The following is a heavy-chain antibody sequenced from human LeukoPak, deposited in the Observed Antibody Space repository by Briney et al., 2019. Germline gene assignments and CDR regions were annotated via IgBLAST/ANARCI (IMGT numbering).Heavy chain of an antibody. V-gene: IGHV3-64*02. CDR1: GFTFSSFS. Sequence: GGSLRLSCAASGFTFSSFSMHWVRQAPGKGLEYVSAISSNGGITYYADSVKGRFTISRDNSKNTLYLQMGSLRAEDMAVYYCVRDSGSYDYWGQGTLVTVSS. CDR2: ISSNGGIT. CDR3: VRDSGSYDY. J-gene: IGHJ4*02. D-gene: IGHD1-26*01.